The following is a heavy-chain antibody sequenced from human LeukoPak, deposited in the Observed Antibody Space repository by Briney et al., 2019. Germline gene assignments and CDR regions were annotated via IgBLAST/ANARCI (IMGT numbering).Heavy chain of an antibody. Sequence: GGSLRLSCAASGFTFSSHWMPWVRPAPVKGLVWASYIISEGTSTSYADSVKGRFTISRDNAKNTLYLQMNSLRAEDTAVYYCERDWSYGLDVWGQGTTVTVSS. V-gene: IGHV3-74*01. CDR2: IISEGTST. CDR1: GFTFSSHW. J-gene: IGHJ6*02. CDR3: ERDWSYGLDV.